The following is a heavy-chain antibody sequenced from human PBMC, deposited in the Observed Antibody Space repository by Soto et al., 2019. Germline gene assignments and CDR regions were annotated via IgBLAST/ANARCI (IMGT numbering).Heavy chain of an antibody. J-gene: IGHJ4*02. Sequence: EVQLVESGGVVIQPGGSLRLSCAASGFSFDEYAMHWVRQVPGKALEWVSLITFDGTTTYYADSVKGRFTISRDNSKNSLYLQMDSLRPEDTAFYYCAKDGGYRGSWYGYCDFWGQGTPVTVSS. CDR1: GFSFDEYA. D-gene: IGHD6-13*01. CDR2: ITFDGTTT. CDR3: AKDGGYRGSWYGYCDF. V-gene: IGHV3-43D*04.